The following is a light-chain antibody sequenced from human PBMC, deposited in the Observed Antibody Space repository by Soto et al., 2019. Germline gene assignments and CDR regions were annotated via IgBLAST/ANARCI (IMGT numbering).Light chain of an antibody. V-gene: IGKV3-20*01. CDR3: QQYATSPYA. Sequence: EIVLTQSPGTLSLSPGERAAISCRASQTVSDSYLAWYQQKPGQTPRLLIYGASSRATGIPDRFSGSGSGADLTLTISRLEPEDLAVYYCQQYATSPYAFGQGNKLEI. J-gene: IGKJ2*01. CDR1: QTVSDSY. CDR2: GAS.